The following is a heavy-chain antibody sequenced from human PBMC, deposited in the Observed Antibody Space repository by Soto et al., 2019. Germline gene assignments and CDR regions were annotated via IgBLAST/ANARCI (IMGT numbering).Heavy chain of an antibody. D-gene: IGHD2-15*01. Sequence: SETPSLTCTVSGGSIISYYWSWIRQPPGKGLEWIGYIYYSGSTNYNPSLKSRVTISVDTSKNQFSLKLSSVTAADTAVYYCARGYYSPDYYYYNYMDVWCKGTSVTVSS. CDR3: ARGYYSPDYYYYNYMDV. CDR2: IYYSGST. V-gene: IGHV4-59*01. J-gene: IGHJ6*03. CDR1: GGSIISYY.